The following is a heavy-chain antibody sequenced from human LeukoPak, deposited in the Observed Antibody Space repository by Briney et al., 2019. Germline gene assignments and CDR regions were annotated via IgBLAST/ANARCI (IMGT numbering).Heavy chain of an antibody. D-gene: IGHD4-17*01. J-gene: IGHJ4*02. CDR3: AKDPNGDYLGAFDS. CDR2: ISGSGGST. V-gene: IGHV3-23*01. Sequence: GGSLRLSCAASGFTFSSYAMSWVRQAPGKGLEWVSFISGSGGSTYYADSVKGRFTISRGNPKNTLYLQMNSLRAEDTAVYYCAKDPNGDYLGAFDSWGQGTLVTVSS. CDR1: GFTFSSYA.